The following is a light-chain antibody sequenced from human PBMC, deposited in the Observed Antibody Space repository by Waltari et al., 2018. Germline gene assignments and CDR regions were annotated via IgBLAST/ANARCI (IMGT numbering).Light chain of an antibody. Sequence: VLTQSPGTLSLSPGERVTLSCRASQSVSGNYLAWYQQQPGQSPRRLIYETSTRATGVPDRFRGSGSGTKITLTIDSLEPEDFAVYFCQQYSASPHVTFGQGTRLEIK. V-gene: IGKV3-20*01. J-gene: IGKJ5*01. CDR1: QSVSGNY. CDR3: QQYSASPHVT. CDR2: ETS.